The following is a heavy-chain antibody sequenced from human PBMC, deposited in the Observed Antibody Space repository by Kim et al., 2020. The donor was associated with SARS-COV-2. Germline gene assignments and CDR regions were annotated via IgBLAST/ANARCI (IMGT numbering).Heavy chain of an antibody. D-gene: IGHD2-21*02. CDR1: GGSFSGYY. V-gene: IGHV4-34*01. Sequence: SETLSLTCAVYGGSFSGYYWSWIRQPPGKGLEWIGEINHSGSTNYNPSLKSRVTISVDTSKNQFSLKLSSVTAADTAVYYCARGGSVVVVTPPGGWYFDLWGRGTLVTVSS. CDR3: ARGGSVVVVTPPGGWYFDL. J-gene: IGHJ2*01. CDR2: INHSGST.